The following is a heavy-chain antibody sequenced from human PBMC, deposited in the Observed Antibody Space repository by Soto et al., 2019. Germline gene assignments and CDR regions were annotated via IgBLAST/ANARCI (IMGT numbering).Heavy chain of an antibody. Sequence: ASVKVSCKASGGTFSSYTISWVRQAPGQGLEWMGRIIPILGIANYAQKFQGRVTITADKSTSTAYMELSSLRSEDTAVYYCARDACSGGSCYRMNWFDPWGQGTLVTVSS. V-gene: IGHV1-69*04. CDR2: IIPILGIA. CDR1: GGTFSSYT. D-gene: IGHD2-15*01. CDR3: ARDACSGGSCYRMNWFDP. J-gene: IGHJ5*02.